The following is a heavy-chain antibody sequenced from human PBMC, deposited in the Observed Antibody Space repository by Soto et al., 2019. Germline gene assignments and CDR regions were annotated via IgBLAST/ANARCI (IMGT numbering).Heavy chain of an antibody. Sequence: QVQLVQSGAEVKKPGSSVKVSCKASGGTFSSYTISWVRQAPGQGLEWMGRIIPILGIANYAQKFQGRVTITADKSTSKAYMELSSLRSEDTAVYYCARDQILRYFERCYYYYMDVWGKGTTVTVSS. CDR1: GGTFSSYT. J-gene: IGHJ6*03. V-gene: IGHV1-69*08. D-gene: IGHD3-9*01. CDR3: ARDQILRYFERCYYYYMDV. CDR2: IIPILGIA.